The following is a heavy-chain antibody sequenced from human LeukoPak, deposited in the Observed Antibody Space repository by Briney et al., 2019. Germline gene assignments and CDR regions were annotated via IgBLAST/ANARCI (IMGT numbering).Heavy chain of an antibody. D-gene: IGHD5-24*01. Sequence: GGSLRLSCAASGFTFSNAWMSWVRQAPGKGLEWVGFIRSKAYGGTTEYAASVKGRFTISRDDSKSIAYLQMNSLKTEDTAVYYCTRDPEMATISSDYWGQGTLVTVSS. V-gene: IGHV3-49*04. CDR2: IRSKAYGGTT. CDR1: GFTFSNAW. J-gene: IGHJ4*02. CDR3: TRDPEMATISSDY.